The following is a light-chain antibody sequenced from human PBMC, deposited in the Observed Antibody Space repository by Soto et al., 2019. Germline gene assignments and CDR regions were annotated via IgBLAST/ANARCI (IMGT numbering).Light chain of an antibody. CDR1: SGHSSYI. CDR2: LEGSGSY. CDR3: SSYTQFSTVV. J-gene: IGLJ3*02. V-gene: IGLV4-60*03. Sequence: QLVLTQSSSASASLGSSVKLTCTLSSGHSSYIIAWHQQQPGKAPRYLMKLEGSGSYNKGSGVPDRFSGSSSGADRYLTISNLQAEDEADYYCSSYTQFSTVVFGGGTQLTVL.